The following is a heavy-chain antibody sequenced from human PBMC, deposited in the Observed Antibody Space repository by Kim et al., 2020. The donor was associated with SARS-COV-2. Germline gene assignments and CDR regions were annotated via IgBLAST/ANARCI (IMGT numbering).Heavy chain of an antibody. CDR2: ISYDGSNK. CDR1: GFTFSSYA. J-gene: IGHJ4*02. D-gene: IGHD3-16*02. CDR3: ARDGSVVSSGIMITFGGVIVPPTFDY. V-gene: IGHV3-30*04. Sequence: GGSLRLSCAASGFTFSSYAMHWVRQAPGKGLEWVAVISYDGSNKYYADSVKGRFTISRDNSKNTLYLQMNSLRAEDTAVYYCARDGSVVSSGIMITFGGVIVPPTFDYWGQGTLVTVSS.